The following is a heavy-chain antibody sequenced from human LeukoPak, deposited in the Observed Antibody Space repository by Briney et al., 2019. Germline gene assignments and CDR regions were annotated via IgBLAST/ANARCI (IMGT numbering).Heavy chain of an antibody. CDR2: INHSGST. Sequence: SETLSLTCAVYGGSFRGYYWSWIRQPPGKGLEWIGEINHSGSTNYHQSLHSRVTISVDTSKNQSSLKLSSVPAADTAVYYCARGVRLVTSFGVGLLDYWGQGTLVTVSS. V-gene: IGHV4-34*01. CDR1: GGSFRGYY. J-gene: IGHJ4*02. D-gene: IGHD3-3*01. CDR3: ARGVRLVTSFGVGLLDY.